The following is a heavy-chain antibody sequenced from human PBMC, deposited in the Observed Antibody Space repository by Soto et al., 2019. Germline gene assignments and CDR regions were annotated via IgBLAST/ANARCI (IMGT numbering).Heavy chain of an antibody. V-gene: IGHV1-3*01. J-gene: IGHJ4*02. CDR1: GYTFTSYA. Sequence: ASVKVSCKASGYTFTSYAMHWVRQAPGQRLEWMGWINAGNGNTNYAQKFQGRVTITADESTSTAYMELSSLRSEDTAVYYCARATGIQLWLLYYWGQGTLVTVSS. D-gene: IGHD5-18*01. CDR2: INAGNGNT. CDR3: ARATGIQLWLLYY.